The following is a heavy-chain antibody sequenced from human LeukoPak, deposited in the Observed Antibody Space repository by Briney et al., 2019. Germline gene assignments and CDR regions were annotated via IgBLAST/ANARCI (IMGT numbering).Heavy chain of an antibody. D-gene: IGHD6-13*01. J-gene: IGHJ4*02. CDR3: ASPPYSSSWGYFDY. Sequence: SVKVSCKASGGTFSSYAISWVRQAPGQGLEWMGRIIPIFGTANYAQKFQDRVTITADKSTSTAYMELSSLRSEDTAVYYCASPPYSSSWGYFDYWGQGTLVTVSS. V-gene: IGHV1-69*06. CDR1: GGTFSSYA. CDR2: IIPIFGTA.